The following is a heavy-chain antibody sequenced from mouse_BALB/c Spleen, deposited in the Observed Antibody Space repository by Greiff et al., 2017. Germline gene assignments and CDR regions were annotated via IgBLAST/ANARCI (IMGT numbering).Heavy chain of an antibody. V-gene: IGHV1-87*01. J-gene: IGHJ4*01. CDR3: ARTTTGGYYAMDY. CDR2: IYPGDGDT. Sequence: QVQLQQSGAELARPGASVKLSCKASGYTFTSYWMQWVKQRPGQGLEWIGAIYPGDGDTRYTQKFKGKATLTADKSSSTAYMQLSSLASEDSAVYYCARTTTGGYYAMDYWGQGTSVTVSS. D-gene: IGHD1-1*01. CDR1: GYTFTSYW.